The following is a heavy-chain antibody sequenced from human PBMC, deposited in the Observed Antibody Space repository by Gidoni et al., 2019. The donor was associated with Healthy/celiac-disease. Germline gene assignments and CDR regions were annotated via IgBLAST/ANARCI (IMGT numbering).Heavy chain of an antibody. CDR3: ARASWNSGWNPFDY. V-gene: IGHV3-30*04. D-gene: IGHD6-19*01. Sequence: QVQLVESGGGVVQPGRSLRLSCAASGFTFRSYAMHWVRQAPGKGLEWVAVISYDGSNKYYADSVKGRFTISRDNSKNTLYLQMNSLRAEDTAVYYGARASWNSGWNPFDYWGQGTLVTVSS. J-gene: IGHJ4*02. CDR2: ISYDGSNK. CDR1: GFTFRSYA.